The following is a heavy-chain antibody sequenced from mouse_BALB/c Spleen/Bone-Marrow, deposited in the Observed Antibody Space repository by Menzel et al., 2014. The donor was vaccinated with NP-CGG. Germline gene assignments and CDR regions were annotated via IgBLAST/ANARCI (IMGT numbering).Heavy chain of an antibody. Sequence: EVQLVESGPELVKPGASVKISCKASGYTFTDYNMHWVKQSHGKSLEWIGYIYPYNGGTGHNQKFKSKATLAVDNSSSTAYMELRSLTSEDSAVYYCARLGRDYWGQGTTLTVSS. CDR1: GYTFTDYN. CDR2: IYPYNGGT. D-gene: IGHD4-1*01. J-gene: IGHJ2*01. V-gene: IGHV1S29*02. CDR3: ARLGRDY.